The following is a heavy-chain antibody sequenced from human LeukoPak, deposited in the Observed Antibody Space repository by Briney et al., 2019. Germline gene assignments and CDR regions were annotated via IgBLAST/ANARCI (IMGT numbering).Heavy chain of an antibody. CDR2: IIPIFGAA. CDR1: GGTFGSYA. CDR3: ARDMITFGGVIGYFDY. V-gene: IGHV1-69*05. Sequence: GASVKVSCKASGGTFGSYAISWVRQAPGQGLEWMGRIIPIFGAANYAQKFQGRVTVTTDESTSTAYMELSSLRSEDTAVYYCARDMITFGGVIGYFDYWGQGTLVTVSS. D-gene: IGHD3-16*01. J-gene: IGHJ4*02.